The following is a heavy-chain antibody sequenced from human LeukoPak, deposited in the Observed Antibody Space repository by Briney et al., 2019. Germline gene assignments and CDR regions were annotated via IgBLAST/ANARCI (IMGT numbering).Heavy chain of an antibody. CDR2: TYYRSKWYN. J-gene: IGHJ5*02. V-gene: IGHV6-1*01. CDR1: GDSVSSNSAA. D-gene: IGHD2-8*01. CDR3: ARDKSVVNGYPAVMFDP. Sequence: SQTLSPTCAISGDSVSSNSAAWNWIRQCPSRGREWLGRTYYRSKWYNDYAVSVKSRITINPDTSKNQFSLQLNSVTPEDTAVYYCARDKSVVNGYPAVMFDPWGQGTLVTVSS.